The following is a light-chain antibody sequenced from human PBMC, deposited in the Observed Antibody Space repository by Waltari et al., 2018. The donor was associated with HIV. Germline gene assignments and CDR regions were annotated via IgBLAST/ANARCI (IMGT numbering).Light chain of an antibody. V-gene: IGLV2-23*02. Sequence: SPLTKPASVSGSPGQSITNPTTGNSSDIGTYNFFSCFQHHPGKAPKLMIYEDTKRPPGVSNRFSGSKSGNTASLTISGLQGEDEADYYCCSYASSTTFEVFGTGTKVTVL. CDR3: CSYASSTTFEV. CDR1: SSDIGTYNF. CDR2: EDT. J-gene: IGLJ1*01.